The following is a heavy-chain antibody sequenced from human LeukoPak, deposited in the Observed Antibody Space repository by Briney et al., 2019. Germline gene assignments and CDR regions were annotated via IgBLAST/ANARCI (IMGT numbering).Heavy chain of an antibody. J-gene: IGHJ5*02. Sequence: GGSLRLSCAASGFTFSSYGMHWVRQAPGKGLEWVAVISYDGSNKYYADSVKGRFTISRDNSKNTLYLQMNSLRAEDTAVYYCAKVKTDSSGWLGSFDPWGQGTLVTVSS. D-gene: IGHD6-19*01. V-gene: IGHV3-30*18. CDR1: GFTFSSYG. CDR3: AKVKTDSSGWLGSFDP. CDR2: ISYDGSNK.